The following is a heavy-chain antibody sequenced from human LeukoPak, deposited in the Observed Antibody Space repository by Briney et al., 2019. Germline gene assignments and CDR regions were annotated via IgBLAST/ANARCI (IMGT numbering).Heavy chain of an antibody. Sequence: GGSLRLSCAASGFTFSSYAMSWVRQAPGKGLEWVSALSGSGGSTYYADSVKGRFTISRDNSRNTLYLQMNSLRAEDTAVYYCAKDRDDGSGTDYFDYWGQGTLVTVSS. CDR1: GFTFSSYA. V-gene: IGHV3-23*01. J-gene: IGHJ4*02. CDR3: AKDRDDGSGTDYFDY. D-gene: IGHD3-10*01. CDR2: LSGSGGST.